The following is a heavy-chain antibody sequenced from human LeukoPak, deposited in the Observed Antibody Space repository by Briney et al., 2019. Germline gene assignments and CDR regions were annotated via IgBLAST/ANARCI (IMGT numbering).Heavy chain of an antibody. D-gene: IGHD5-18*01. CDR3: VKDRFGSFDP. V-gene: IGHV3-23*01. Sequence: GGSLRLSCAASGFPFSDYAMTWVRQAPGKGLEWVAAISPSASHRYYADFVGGRFTISRDNSKNTLDLQMSSLRAEDTAVYYCVKDRFGSFDPWGQGTLVTVS. J-gene: IGHJ5*02. CDR2: ISPSASHR. CDR1: GFPFSDYA.